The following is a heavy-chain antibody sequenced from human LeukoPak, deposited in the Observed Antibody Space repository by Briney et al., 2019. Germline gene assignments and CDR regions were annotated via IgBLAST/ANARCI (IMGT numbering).Heavy chain of an antibody. CDR2: ISTTSSSTI. V-gene: IGHV3-48*01. CDR1: GFTFIDYS. Sequence: GGSLRLSCAASGFTFIDYSMNWVRQAPGKGLEWVSYISTTSSSTIYYADSVKGRFTISRDNDKNSLYLQMNSLRAEDTAVYYCARDRGSSGYHFDYWGQGTLVTVSS. D-gene: IGHD3-22*01. CDR3: ARDRGSSGYHFDY. J-gene: IGHJ4*02.